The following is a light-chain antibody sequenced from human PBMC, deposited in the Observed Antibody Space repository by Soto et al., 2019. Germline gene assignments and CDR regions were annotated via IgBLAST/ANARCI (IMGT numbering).Light chain of an antibody. CDR3: HQRTTWPPAMYT. CDR2: DAS. CDR1: QSVNNY. V-gene: IGKV3-11*01. Sequence: EIVLTQSPATLSLSPGERATLSCRASQSVNNYLAWYQQKPGQAPRLLIYDASNRATGIPARFSGSGSGTDFTLTISSLEPEDFAVYYCHQRTTWPPAMYTFGQGTKLEIK. J-gene: IGKJ2*01.